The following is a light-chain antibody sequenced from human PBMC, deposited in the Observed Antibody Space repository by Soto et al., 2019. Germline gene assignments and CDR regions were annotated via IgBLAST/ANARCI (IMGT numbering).Light chain of an antibody. V-gene: IGKV3-15*01. CDR3: QPYNNWPLT. J-gene: IGKJ4*01. CDR1: QRGRIL. CDR2: GAT. Sequence: EIVMTQSPSTLSVSPGARATLSCRASQRGRILLAWYQQKPGKAPRLLIHGATTRATGIPARFSGSGSGTEVTLTISSLQSEDFAVYYCQPYNNWPLTFGGGTKVDIK.